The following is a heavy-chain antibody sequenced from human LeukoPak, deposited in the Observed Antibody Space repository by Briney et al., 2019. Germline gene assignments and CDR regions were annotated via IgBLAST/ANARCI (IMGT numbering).Heavy chain of an antibody. V-gene: IGHV3-53*01. J-gene: IGHJ4*02. CDR1: GFTVSSNY. CDR2: IYSGGST. Sequence: GGSLRLSCAASGFTVSSNYMSWVRQAPGKGLGWVSVIYSGGSTYYADSVKGRFTISRDNSKNTLYLQMNSLRAEDTAVYYCAISIGYPGYFDYWGQGTLVTVSS. CDR3: AISIGYPGYFDY. D-gene: IGHD6-13*01.